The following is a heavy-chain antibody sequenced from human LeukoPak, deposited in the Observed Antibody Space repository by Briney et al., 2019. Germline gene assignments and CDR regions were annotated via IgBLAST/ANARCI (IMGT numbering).Heavy chain of an antibody. D-gene: IGHD2/OR15-2a*01. J-gene: IGHJ6*02. Sequence: GGSLRLSCAASGFTVSSNYMSWVRQAPGKGLEWVSLIYSGGSTYYADSVKGRSTISRDNSKNTLYLQMNSLRAEDTAVYYCAKSMALYYYYGMDVWGQGTAVTVSS. CDR1: GFTVSSNY. V-gene: IGHV3-66*01. CDR3: AKSMALYYYYGMDV. CDR2: IYSGGST.